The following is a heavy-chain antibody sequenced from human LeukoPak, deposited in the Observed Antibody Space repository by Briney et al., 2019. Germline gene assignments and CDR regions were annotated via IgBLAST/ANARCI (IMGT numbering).Heavy chain of an antibody. CDR3: ARLSTLYDFWSPLDY. CDR2: VSYSGGT. Sequence: PSETLSLTCTVSGASVSSHYWSWIRQPPGKGLEWIGYVSYSGGTNYNPSLKSRVTISLDTSKDQFSLRLNSVTAADTAVYYCARLSTLYDFWSPLDYWGQGTLVTVSS. CDR1: GASVSSHY. J-gene: IGHJ4*02. V-gene: IGHV4-59*02. D-gene: IGHD3-3*01.